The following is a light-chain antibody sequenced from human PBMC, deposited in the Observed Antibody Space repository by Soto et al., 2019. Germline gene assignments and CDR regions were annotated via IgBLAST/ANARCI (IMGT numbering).Light chain of an antibody. Sequence: QSALTQPASVSGSPGQSITISCTGTSSDVGAYNFVSWYQQHPGKAPKLIIYQVNTPASGISHRFSGSKSGNTASLTISGLQAEDDAEYDCSSYTTSRTLYVFGTGTKLTVL. CDR1: SSDVGAYNF. J-gene: IGLJ1*01. CDR3: SSYTTSRTLYV. CDR2: QVN. V-gene: IGLV2-14*03.